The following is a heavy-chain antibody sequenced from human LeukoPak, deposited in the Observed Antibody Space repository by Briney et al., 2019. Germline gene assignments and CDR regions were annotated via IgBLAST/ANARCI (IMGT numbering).Heavy chain of an antibody. CDR1: GFTLRSYV. Sequence: PGGSLRLSCVASGFTLRSYVMNWVRQTPGKGLEWVSSISGSGDSTFYADSVKGRFTISRDNSKNTLYLEMNSLRPEDTAVYYCAKKWSGGYDSSGINDAFDIWGQGTMVTVSS. J-gene: IGHJ3*02. V-gene: IGHV3-23*01. CDR2: ISGSGDST. D-gene: IGHD3-22*01. CDR3: AKKWSGGYDSSGINDAFDI.